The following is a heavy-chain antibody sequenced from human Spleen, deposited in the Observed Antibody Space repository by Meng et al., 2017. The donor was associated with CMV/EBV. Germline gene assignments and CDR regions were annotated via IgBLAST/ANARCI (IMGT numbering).Heavy chain of an antibody. V-gene: IGHV4-59*01. CDR3: ARDRGSGSYDPYYFDY. CDR1: GGSISSYY. J-gene: IGHJ4*02. Sequence: QVQLQESGPGLVTPSETLSLTCTVSGGSISSYYWSWIRQPPGKGLEWIGYIYYSGSTNYNPSLKSRVTISVDTSKNQFSLKLSSVTAADTAVYYCARDRGSGSYDPYYFDYWGQGTLVTVSS. CDR2: IYYSGST. D-gene: IGHD3-10*01.